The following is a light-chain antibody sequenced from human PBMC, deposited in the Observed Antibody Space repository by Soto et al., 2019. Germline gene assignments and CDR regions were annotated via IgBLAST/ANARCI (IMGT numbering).Light chain of an antibody. CDR3: QSYDSGLPDSYV. CDR2: SDV. Sequence: QSVLTQPPSVSGAPGQTVTISCTGSSSNIGAGFGVHWYQHLPGTTPKLLIHSDVRRSSGVSARFSGSKSGASASLVISGLQPEDEGDYFCQSYDSGLPDSYVFGPGTKVTVL. CDR1: SSNIGAGFG. V-gene: IGLV1-40*01. J-gene: IGLJ1*01.